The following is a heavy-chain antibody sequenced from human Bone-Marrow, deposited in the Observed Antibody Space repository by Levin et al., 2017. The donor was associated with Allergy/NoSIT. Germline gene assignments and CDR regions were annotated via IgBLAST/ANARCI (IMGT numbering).Heavy chain of an antibody. CDR2: INHSGST. CDR3: ARDILTGKRWYYFDY. V-gene: IGHV4-34*01. D-gene: IGHD3-9*01. J-gene: IGHJ4*02. Sequence: TSETLSLTCAVYGGSFSGYYWSWIRQPPGKGLEWIGEINHSGSTNYNPSLKSRVTISVDTSKNQFSLKLSSVTAADTAVYYCARDILTGKRWYYFDYWGQGTLVTVSS. CDR1: GGSFSGYY.